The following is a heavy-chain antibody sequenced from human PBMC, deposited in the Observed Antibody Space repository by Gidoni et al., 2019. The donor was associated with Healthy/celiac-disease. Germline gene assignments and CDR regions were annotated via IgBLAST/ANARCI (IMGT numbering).Heavy chain of an antibody. V-gene: IGHV4-38-2*02. Sequence: QVQLQESGPGLVKPSETLSLTCTVSGYSISSGYYWGWIRQPPGKGLEWIGSIYHSGSTYYNPSLKIRVTISVDTSKNQFSLKLSSVTAADTAVYYCARDPQLIVGATSWFDPWGQGTLVTVSS. D-gene: IGHD1-26*01. J-gene: IGHJ5*02. CDR1: GYSISSGYY. CDR3: ARDPQLIVGATSWFDP. CDR2: IYHSGST.